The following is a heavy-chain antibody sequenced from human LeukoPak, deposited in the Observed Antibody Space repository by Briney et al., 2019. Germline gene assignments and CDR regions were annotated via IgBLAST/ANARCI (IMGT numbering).Heavy chain of an antibody. D-gene: IGHD3-10*01. Sequence: SETLSLTCAVYGGSFSGYYWSWIRQPPGKGLEWIGEINHSGSTNYNPSLKSRVTISVDTSKNQFSLKLSSVTAADTAVYYCARNLLWFEGVPRGFDLWGQGALVTVSS. V-gene: IGHV4-34*01. CDR2: INHSGST. J-gene: IGHJ4*02. CDR3: ARNLLWFEGVPRGFDL. CDR1: GGSFSGYY.